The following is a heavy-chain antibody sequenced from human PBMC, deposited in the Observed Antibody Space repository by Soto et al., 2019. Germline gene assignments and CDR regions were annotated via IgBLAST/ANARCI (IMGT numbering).Heavy chain of an antibody. CDR2: IFSNDEK. J-gene: IGHJ4*02. D-gene: IGHD5-12*01. Sequence: QVTLKESGPVLVKPTETLTLTCTVSGFSLSNVRVGASWIRQPPGKALEWLAHIFSNDEKSYSTSLKNRLTISKDTSRGQVVLTMTDMDPVDTATYYCARTTIVSFLFDYWGQGTVVTVSS. V-gene: IGHV2-26*01. CDR3: ARTTIVSFLFDY. CDR1: GFSLSNVRVG.